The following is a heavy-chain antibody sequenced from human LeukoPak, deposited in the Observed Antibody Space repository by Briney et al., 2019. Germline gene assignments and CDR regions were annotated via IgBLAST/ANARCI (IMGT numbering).Heavy chain of an antibody. Sequence: ASETLSLTCAVSGGSISSSNWWSWVRQPPGKGLEWVGEIYHSGSTNYNPSLKSRVTISVDKSKNQFSLKLSSVTAADTAVYYCAKDGGVGATTSSDWFDPWGQGTLVTVSS. CDR3: AKDGGVGATTSSDWFDP. J-gene: IGHJ5*02. D-gene: IGHD1-26*01. CDR2: IYHSGST. V-gene: IGHV4-4*02. CDR1: GGSISSSNW.